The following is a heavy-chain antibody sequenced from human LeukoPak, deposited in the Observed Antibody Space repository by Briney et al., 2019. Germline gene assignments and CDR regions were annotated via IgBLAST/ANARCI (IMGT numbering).Heavy chain of an antibody. Sequence: SVKVSCKASGGTFSSYAISWVRQAPGQGLEWMGGIIPIFGTANYAQKFQGRVTITADESTSTAYMELSSLRSEDTAVYYCARDGGTPGAFDIWGQGTMVTVSS. CDR3: ARDGGTPGAFDI. D-gene: IGHD3-16*01. CDR1: GGTFSSYA. J-gene: IGHJ3*02. CDR2: IIPIFGTA. V-gene: IGHV1-69*13.